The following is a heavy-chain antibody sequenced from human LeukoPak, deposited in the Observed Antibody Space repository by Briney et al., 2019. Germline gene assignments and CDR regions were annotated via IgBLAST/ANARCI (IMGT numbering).Heavy chain of an antibody. J-gene: IGHJ1*01. V-gene: IGHV4-59*01. CDR3: ARHVGDESFQN. CDR1: GGSISSYY. D-gene: IGHD2-15*01. CDR2: VYYSGST. Sequence: PSETLSLTCTVSGGSISSYYWSWIRQPPGKGLEWIGDVYYSGSTNYNPSLKSRVTISVDTSKNQFSLKLSSVTAADTAVYYCARHVGDESFQNWGQGTLVTVSS.